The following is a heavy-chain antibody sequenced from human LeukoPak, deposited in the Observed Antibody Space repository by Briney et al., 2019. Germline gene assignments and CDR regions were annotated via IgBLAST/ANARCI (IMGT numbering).Heavy chain of an antibody. CDR1: GFTFTRNA. D-gene: IGHD6-13*01. CDR3: TRDPIAAAASGGDY. J-gene: IGHJ4*02. Sequence: GGSLRLSCAASGFTFTRNAMAWVRQAPGKGLEWVSAIDGSGGTTFYADSVKGRVTISRDNAKNSLYLQMNSLRPEDTAVYYCTRDPIAAAASGGDYWGQGTLVTVSS. CDR2: IDGSGGTT. V-gene: IGHV3-23*01.